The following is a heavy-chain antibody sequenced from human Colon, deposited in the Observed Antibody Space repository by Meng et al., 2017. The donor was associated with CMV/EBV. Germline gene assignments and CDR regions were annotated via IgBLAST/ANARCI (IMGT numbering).Heavy chain of an antibody. J-gene: IGHJ5*02. V-gene: IGHV4-31*02. CDR2: VYDSGTT. D-gene: IGHD3-16*01. CDR1: GGSINSGHDH. CDR3: ADYYEGQGGRGP. Sequence: ASGGSINSGHDHWSWIRQHPGKGLEWIGSVYDSGTTYYNPSLKSRVTISLDTSKNQFSLKLNSVTAADTAVYYCADYYEGQGGRGPWGQGILVTVSS.